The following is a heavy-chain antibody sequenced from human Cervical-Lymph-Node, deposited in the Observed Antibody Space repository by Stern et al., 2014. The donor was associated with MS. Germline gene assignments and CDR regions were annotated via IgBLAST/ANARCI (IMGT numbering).Heavy chain of an antibody. D-gene: IGHD5-24*01. CDR2: VGGSGGGT. Sequence: VQLVESGGGVVQPGGSLRLSCAASGFTFRSYATSWVRQPPGKGLEWVSGVGGSGGGTYYADSVKGRFTISRDNSRNTLYLQMDSLRAEDTAVYYCAKEGRRDGYTDYWGQGTLVTVSS. CDR1: GFTFRSYA. V-gene: IGHV3-23*04. CDR3: AKEGRRDGYTDY. J-gene: IGHJ4*02.